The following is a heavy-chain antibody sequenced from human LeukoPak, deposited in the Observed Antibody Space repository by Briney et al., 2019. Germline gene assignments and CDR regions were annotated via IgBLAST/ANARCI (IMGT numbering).Heavy chain of an antibody. D-gene: IGHD5-24*01. CDR1: GGSFSGYY. CDR3: ASRDGYNLSDY. V-gene: IGHV4-59*01. Sequence: SETLSLTCAVYGGSFSGYYWSWIRQPPGKGLEWIGYVYYSGSTNYNPSLKSRVTISVDTSKNQFSLKLSSVTAADTAVYYCASRDGYNLSDYWGQGTLVTVSS. CDR2: VYYSGST. J-gene: IGHJ4*02.